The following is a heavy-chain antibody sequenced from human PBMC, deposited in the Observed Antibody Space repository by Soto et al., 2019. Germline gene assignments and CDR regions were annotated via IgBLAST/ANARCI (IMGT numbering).Heavy chain of an antibody. CDR1: GGSISSYY. Sequence: AETLSLTCAVSGGSISSYYWSWIRQPPGKGLEWIGYIYYSGSTNYNPSLKSRVTISVDTSKNQFSLKLSSVTAADTAVYYCANAGYCSGGSCYGMDVWGQGTTVTVSS. J-gene: IGHJ6*02. CDR2: IYYSGST. D-gene: IGHD2-15*01. V-gene: IGHV4-59*01. CDR3: ANAGYCSGGSCYGMDV.